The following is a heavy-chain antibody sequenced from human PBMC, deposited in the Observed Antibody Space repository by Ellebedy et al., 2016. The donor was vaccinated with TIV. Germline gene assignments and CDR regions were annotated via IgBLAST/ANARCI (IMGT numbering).Heavy chain of an antibody. CDR1: GGSISSYY. CDR3: ARGGYYYDSSGYYNY. CDR2: IYTSGST. J-gene: IGHJ4*02. D-gene: IGHD3-22*01. Sequence: MPSETLSLTCTVSGGSISSYYWSWIRQPAGKGLEWIGRIYTSGSTNYNPSLKSRVTMSVDTSKNQFSLKLSSVTAADTAVYYCARGGYYYDSSGYYNYWGQGTLVTVSS. V-gene: IGHV4-4*07.